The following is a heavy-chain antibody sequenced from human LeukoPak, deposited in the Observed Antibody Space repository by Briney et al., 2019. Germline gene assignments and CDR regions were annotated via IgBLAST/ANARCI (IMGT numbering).Heavy chain of an antibody. CDR1: GYTFTGYY. V-gene: IGHV1-2*02. D-gene: IGHD2-21*02. Sequence: ASVKVSCKASGYTFTGYYMHWVRQAPGQGLEWMGWINPNSGGTNYAQKFQGRVTMTRDTSISTAYMELSRLRSDDTAVYYCARDGVGGDWGDAFHIWGKGTMVTVSS. J-gene: IGHJ3*02. CDR2: INPNSGGT. CDR3: ARDGVGGDWGDAFHI.